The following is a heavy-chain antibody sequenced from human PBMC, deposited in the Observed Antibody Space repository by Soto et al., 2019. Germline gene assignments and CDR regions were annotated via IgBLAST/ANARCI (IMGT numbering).Heavy chain of an antibody. CDR2: IYYSGST. D-gene: IGHD6-25*01. V-gene: IGHV4-31*03. CDR3: ARDLSAGGWFDP. J-gene: IGHJ5*02. CDR1: GGSISSGGYY. Sequence: SETLSLTCTVSGGSISSGGYYWSWIRQHPGKGLEWIGYIYYSGSTYYNPSLKSRVTISVDTSKNQFSLKLSSVTAADTAVYYCARDLSAGGWFDPWGQGTLVTVSS.